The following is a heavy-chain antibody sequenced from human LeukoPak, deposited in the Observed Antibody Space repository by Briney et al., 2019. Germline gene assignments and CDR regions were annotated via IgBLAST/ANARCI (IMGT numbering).Heavy chain of an antibody. V-gene: IGHV3-23*01. D-gene: IGHD2-15*01. Sequence: GGSLRLSCAASGFTFSSYAMSWVRQAPGTGLEWVSAMSGSGGSTYYADSVKGRFTISRDNSKNTLYLQMNSLRAEDTAVYYCAKKSIVVVVAAKAWFDYWGQGTLVTVSS. CDR3: AKKSIVVVVAAKAWFDY. CDR1: GFTFSSYA. CDR2: MSGSGGST. J-gene: IGHJ4*02.